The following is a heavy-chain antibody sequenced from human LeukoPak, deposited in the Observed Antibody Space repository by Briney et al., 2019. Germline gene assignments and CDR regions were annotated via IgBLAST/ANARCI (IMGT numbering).Heavy chain of an antibody. CDR1: GGSISSGGYY. D-gene: IGHD3/OR15-3a*01. CDR2: IYYSGST. V-gene: IGHV4-31*03. J-gene: IGHJ6*02. CDR3: ARDSGFWTNYYYGMDV. Sequence: PSQTLSLTCTVSGGSISSGGYYWSWIRQHPGKGLEWIGYIYYSGSTYYNPSLKSRVTISVDTSKNRFSLKLSSVTAADTAVCYCARDSGFWTNYYYGMDVWGQGTTVTVS.